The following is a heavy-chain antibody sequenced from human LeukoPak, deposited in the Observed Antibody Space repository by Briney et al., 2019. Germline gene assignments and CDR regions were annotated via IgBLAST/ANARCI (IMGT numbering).Heavy chain of an antibody. D-gene: IGHD1-26*01. J-gene: IGHJ2*01. V-gene: IGHV3-23*01. CDR3: AKNLLGSEAFSWYFDL. CDR2: ISASGGGT. Sequence: PGGSLRLSCAASGFTFSRDGMSWVRQAPGKGLEWVSSISASGGGTVYADSVKGRVTISRDNSKNTLYLQMHSLRAEDTAVYSCAKNLLGSEAFSWYFDLWGRGTLVTVS. CDR1: GFTFSRDG.